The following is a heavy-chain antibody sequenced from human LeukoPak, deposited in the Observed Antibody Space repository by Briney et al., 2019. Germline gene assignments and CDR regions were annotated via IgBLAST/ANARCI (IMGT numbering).Heavy chain of an antibody. J-gene: IGHJ4*01. CDR1: GASINNNF. Sequence: PSETLSLTCTVSGASINNNFWTWIRQPPGKGLKWIGYIYSSGSANYNPSLKSRVIISGDTSKNQISLNLTSVTAADTAVYFCARHRDYYDTWGHGTLVTVSS. V-gene: IGHV4-59*08. CDR3: ARHRDYYDT. CDR2: IYSSGSA. D-gene: IGHD3-22*01.